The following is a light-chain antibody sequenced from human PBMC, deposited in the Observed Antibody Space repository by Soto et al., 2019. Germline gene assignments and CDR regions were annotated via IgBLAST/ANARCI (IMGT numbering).Light chain of an antibody. CDR3: QQYNNWPRT. J-gene: IGKJ1*01. Sequence: EIVLTHSPATLSFSPGEIATLSCRASQTFSTYLAWYQQKPGQAPRLLIYDTSNRATGVPARFSGSGSGTEFTLTISSLQSEDFAVYYCQQYNNWPRTFGQGTKVDIK. CDR2: DTS. V-gene: IGKV3D-15*01. CDR1: QTFSTY.